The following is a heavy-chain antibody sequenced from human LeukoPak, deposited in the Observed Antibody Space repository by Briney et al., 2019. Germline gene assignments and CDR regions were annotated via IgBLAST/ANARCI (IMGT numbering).Heavy chain of an antibody. CDR3: ARHSTTVVTPENCFDY. CDR1: GGSINNGGYY. CDR2: IYYSGST. V-gene: IGHV4-61*08. D-gene: IGHD4-23*01. Sequence: SETLSLTCTVSGGSINNGGYYWSWIRQHPGKGLEWIGYIYYSGSTNYNPSLKSRLTISVDTSKNQFSLKLSSVTAADTAVYYCARHSTTVVTPENCFDYWGQGTLVTVSS. J-gene: IGHJ4*02.